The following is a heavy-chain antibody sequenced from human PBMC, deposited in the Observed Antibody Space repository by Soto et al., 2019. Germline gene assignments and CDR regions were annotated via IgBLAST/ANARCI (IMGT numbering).Heavy chain of an antibody. CDR1: GGSFSTYY. J-gene: IGHJ3*02. V-gene: IGHV4-34*01. Sequence: QLQQWCAGLLKPSETLSLTCVVSGGSFSTYYYNWIRQSPGKGLEWIGEINHSGNNNYSPSLKSRVTMSLDTSKNQFSLKLTSVTAADTAVYYCARGGSNDWQVAPDIWGQGTMVTVSS. CDR3: ARGGSNDWQVAPDI. D-gene: IGHD3-9*01. CDR2: INHSGNN.